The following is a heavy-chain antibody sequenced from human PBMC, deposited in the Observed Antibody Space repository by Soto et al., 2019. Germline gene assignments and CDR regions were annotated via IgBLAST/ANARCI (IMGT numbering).Heavy chain of an antibody. CDR1: GFTFEDHA. D-gene: IGHD3-22*01. J-gene: IGHJ5*02. Sequence: GGSLRLSCAAIGFTFEDHAVHWIRQVPGKGLEWVAGINWNSGITGYADSVKGRSTISRDNANNSLHLEMNSLKSEDTALYYCAKGRGALTVVSNWFDPWGQGTLVTVSS. CDR3: AKGRGALTVVSNWFDP. CDR2: INWNSGIT. V-gene: IGHV3-9*01.